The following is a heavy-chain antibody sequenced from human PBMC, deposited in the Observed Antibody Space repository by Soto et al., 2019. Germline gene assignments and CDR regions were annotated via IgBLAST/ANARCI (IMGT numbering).Heavy chain of an antibody. Sequence: GGSLRLSCAASGFTFSGSAMHWVHQASGKGLEWVGRIRSKANSYATAYAASVKGRFTISRDDSKNTAYLQMNSLKTEDTAVYYCTRHLSGGVIRKPYGMDVWGQGTTVTVSS. J-gene: IGHJ6*02. V-gene: IGHV3-73*01. CDR3: TRHLSGGVIRKPYGMDV. CDR2: IRSKANSYAT. CDR1: GFTFSGSA. D-gene: IGHD3-10*01.